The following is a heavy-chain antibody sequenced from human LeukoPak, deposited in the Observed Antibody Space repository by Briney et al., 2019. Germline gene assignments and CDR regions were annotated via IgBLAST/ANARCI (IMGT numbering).Heavy chain of an antibody. J-gene: IGHJ2*01. V-gene: IGHV3-48*04. CDR2: ISSSSSTI. CDR3: ARIADAYGDCPNDWYFDL. D-gene: IGHD4-17*01. Sequence: GGSLRLSCAASGFTFSSYSMNWVRQAPGKGLEWVSYISSSSSTIYYADSVKGRFTISRDNAKNSLYLQMNSLRAEDTAVYYCARIADAYGDCPNDWYFDLWGRGTLVTVSS. CDR1: GFTFSSYS.